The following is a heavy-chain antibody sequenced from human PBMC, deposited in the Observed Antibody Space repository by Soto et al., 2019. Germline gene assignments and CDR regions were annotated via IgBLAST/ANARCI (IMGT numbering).Heavy chain of an antibody. CDR3: ARHRYCSGGSCYSGYYGMDV. CDR2: IDPSDSYT. V-gene: IGHV5-10-1*01. D-gene: IGHD2-15*01. CDR1: GYSFTSDW. Sequence: GESLKISCKGSGYSFTSDWISWVRQMPGKGLEWMGRIDPSDSYTNYSPSFQGHVTISADKSISTAYLQWSSLKASDTAMYYCARHRYCSGGSCYSGYYGMDVWGQGTTVTVSS. J-gene: IGHJ6*02.